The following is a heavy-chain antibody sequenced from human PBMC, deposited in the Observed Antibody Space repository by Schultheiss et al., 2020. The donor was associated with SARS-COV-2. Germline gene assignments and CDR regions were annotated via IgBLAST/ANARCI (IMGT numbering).Heavy chain of an antibody. CDR3: ARDLRGSSWYEGY. V-gene: IGHV4-38-2*02. D-gene: IGHD6-13*01. J-gene: IGHJ4*02. Sequence: SQTLSLTCAVSGYSISSGYYWGWIRQPPGKGLEWIGSIYHSGSTYYNPSLKSRVTISVDTSKNQFSLKLSSVTAADTAVYYCARDLRGSSWYEGYWGQGTLGTVAS. CDR2: IYHSGST. CDR1: GYSISSGYY.